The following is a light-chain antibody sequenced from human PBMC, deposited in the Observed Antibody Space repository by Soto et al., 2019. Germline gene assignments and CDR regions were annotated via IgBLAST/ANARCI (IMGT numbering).Light chain of an antibody. V-gene: IGLV2-14*03. CDR3: SSYTTSSTPHYV. Sequence: HSVLNQPSPVFGAPGPSITLSRPGNNNERCGYNSVSWYQHHPGKAPKLMMFDVSDRPSGVSSRFSGSKSGNTASLTISGLQAEDEADYYCSSYTTSSTPHYVFGPGTKVTVL. CDR2: DVS. J-gene: IGLJ1*01. CDR1: NNERCGYNS.